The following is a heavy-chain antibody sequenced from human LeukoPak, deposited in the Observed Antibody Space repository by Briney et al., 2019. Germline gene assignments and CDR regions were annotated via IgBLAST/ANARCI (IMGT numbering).Heavy chain of an antibody. V-gene: IGHV5-51*01. CDR3: ARPPDSSGLYFDY. CDR1: GYSFTSYW. CDR2: IYPGDSDT. J-gene: IGHJ4*02. Sequence: GESLKISCKGSGYSFTSYWIGWVRQMPGKGLEWMGIIYPGDSDTRYSPSFQGQVTISADKSISTAYLQWSSLKASDTATYYCARPPDSSGLYFDYWGQGTLVTVSS. D-gene: IGHD3-22*01.